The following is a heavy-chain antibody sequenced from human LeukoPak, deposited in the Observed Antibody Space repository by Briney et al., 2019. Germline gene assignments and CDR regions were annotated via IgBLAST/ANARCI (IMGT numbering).Heavy chain of an antibody. D-gene: IGHD3-22*01. J-gene: IGHJ4*02. Sequence: SETLSLTCAVYGGSFSGYYWSWIRQPPGKGLEWIEEINHSGSTNYNPSLKSRVTISVDTSKNQFSLKLSSVTAADTAVYYCARELGANYYDSSGYYYDYWGQGTLVTVSS. V-gene: IGHV4-34*01. CDR2: INHSGST. CDR1: GGSFSGYY. CDR3: ARELGANYYDSSGYYYDY.